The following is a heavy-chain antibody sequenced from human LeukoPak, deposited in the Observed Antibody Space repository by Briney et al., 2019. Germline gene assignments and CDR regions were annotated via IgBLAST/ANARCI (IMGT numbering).Heavy chain of an antibody. J-gene: IGHJ4*02. CDR2: MNPNSGNT. V-gene: IGHV1-8*01. CDR1: GYTFTSYD. Sequence: ASVKVSCKASGYTFTSYDINWVRQATGQGLEWMGWMNPNSGNTGYAQKFQGRVTMTRNTSISTAYMELSSLRSEDTAVYYCARGAPSMVTHYFDYWGQGTLVTVSS. D-gene: IGHD4-17*01. CDR3: ARGAPSMVTHYFDY.